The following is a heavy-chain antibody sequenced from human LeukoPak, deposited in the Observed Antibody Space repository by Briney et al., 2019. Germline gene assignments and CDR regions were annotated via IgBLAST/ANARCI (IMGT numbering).Heavy chain of an antibody. CDR3: ARDPSSWFDP. J-gene: IGHJ5*02. Sequence: SETLSLTCTVSGASISSCYWSWIRQPAGKGLEWIGRIYTRGSANYNPSLKSRVTMSVDTSKNQFSLKLSSVTAADTAVYYCARDPSSWFDPWGQGTLVTVSS. V-gene: IGHV4-4*07. CDR2: IYTRGSA. CDR1: GASISSCY.